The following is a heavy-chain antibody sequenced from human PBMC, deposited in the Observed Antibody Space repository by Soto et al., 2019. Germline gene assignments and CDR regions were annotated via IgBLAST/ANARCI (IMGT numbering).Heavy chain of an antibody. CDR3: TTDGSQYYYDSSGYLFDY. Sequence: PGGSLRLSCAASGFTFSGSAMHWVRQASEKELEWVGRIRSKTDGGTTDYAAPVKGRFTISRDDSKNTLYLQMNSLKTEDTAVYYCTTDGSQYYYDSSGYLFDYWGQGTLVTVSS. V-gene: IGHV3-15*01. CDR1: GFTFSGSA. CDR2: IRSKTDGGTT. D-gene: IGHD3-22*01. J-gene: IGHJ4*02.